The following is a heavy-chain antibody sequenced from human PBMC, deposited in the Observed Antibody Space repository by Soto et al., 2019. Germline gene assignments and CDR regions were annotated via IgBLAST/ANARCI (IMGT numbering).Heavy chain of an antibody. CDR2: IIPIFGTA. D-gene: IGHD6-13*01. CDR3: ARVIAARRNYYYYYGMDV. Sequence: SVKVSCKASGGTFSSYAISWVRQAPGQGLEWMGGIIPIFGTANYAQKFQGRVTITADESTSTAYMELSSLRSEDTAVYYCARVIAARRNYYYYYGMDVWGQGTTVTVSS. V-gene: IGHV1-69*13. CDR1: GGTFSSYA. J-gene: IGHJ6*02.